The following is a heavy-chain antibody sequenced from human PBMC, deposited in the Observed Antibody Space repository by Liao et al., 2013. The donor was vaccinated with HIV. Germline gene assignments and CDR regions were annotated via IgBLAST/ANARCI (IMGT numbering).Heavy chain of an antibody. V-gene: IGHV4-59*08. Sequence: QVQLQESGPGLVKPSETLSLTCTVSGGSISSYYWSWIRQPPGKGLEWIGEINHSGSTNYNPSLKSRVTISVDTFNNKFSLKLTSVTAADTAVYYCARVVGGTYLHWYFDLWGRGTLVTVSS. CDR1: GGSISSYY. D-gene: IGHD1-26*01. CDR2: INHSGST. J-gene: IGHJ2*01. CDR3: ARVVGGTYLHWYFDL.